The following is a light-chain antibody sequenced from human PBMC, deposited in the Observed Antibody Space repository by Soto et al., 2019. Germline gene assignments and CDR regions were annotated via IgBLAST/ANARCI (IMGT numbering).Light chain of an antibody. V-gene: IGKV1-39*01. CDR1: QNISNY. CDR2: AAS. CDR3: QQSYSTPSIT. J-gene: IGKJ5*01. Sequence: DIQMTQSPSSLSASVGDRVTITCRASQNISNYLNWYQHRPGKAPNLLIYAASNLQSGAPSKFSASGSGTDFALTISSLQPEDFATYYCQQSYSTPSITFGQGTRLEIK.